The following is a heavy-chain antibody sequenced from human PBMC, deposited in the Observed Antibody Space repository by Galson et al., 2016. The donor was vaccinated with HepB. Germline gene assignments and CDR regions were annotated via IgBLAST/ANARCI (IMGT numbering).Heavy chain of an antibody. Sequence: SLRLSCAASGFAFHTYSMNWVRQSPAKGLEWVSSISRSSANIYYADSARGRFTISRDNAKNSLFLQMNSLRAEDTAVYYCVRGVYDSSSFVGDQWGQGTLVTVSS. J-gene: IGHJ4*02. CDR2: ISRSSANI. V-gene: IGHV3-21*01. D-gene: IGHD3-22*01. CDR1: GFAFHTYS. CDR3: VRGVYDSSSFVGDQ.